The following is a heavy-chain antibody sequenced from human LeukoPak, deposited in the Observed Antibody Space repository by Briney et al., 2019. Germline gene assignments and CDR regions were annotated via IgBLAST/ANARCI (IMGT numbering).Heavy chain of an antibody. D-gene: IGHD4-17*01. Sequence: ASVKVSCKASGGTFSSYAISWVRQAPGQGLEWMGWISAYSGDTNYAQNLQGRVTMTTDASTSTAYMELRSLRSDDTAVYYCARGFRRLTTPSEGWFDPWGQGTLVTVSS. CDR3: ARGFRRLTTPSEGWFDP. CDR2: ISAYSGDT. CDR1: GGTFSSYA. V-gene: IGHV1-18*01. J-gene: IGHJ5*02.